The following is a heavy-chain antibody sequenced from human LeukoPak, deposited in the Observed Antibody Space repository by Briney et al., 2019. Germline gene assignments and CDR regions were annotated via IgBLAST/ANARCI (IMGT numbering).Heavy chain of an antibody. V-gene: IGHV1-2*02. CDR2: INPNSGAT. CDR1: GYTFSGYY. J-gene: IGHJ4*02. D-gene: IGHD3-22*01. CDR3: ARALRYDDSSGYYAY. Sequence: GASVKVSCKASGYTFSGYYMHWVRQAPGQGLEWMGWINPNSGATNYAQTLQGRVTMTRDTSISIVYMELSRLRTDDTAVYYCARALRYDDSSGYYAYWGQGTLVTVS.